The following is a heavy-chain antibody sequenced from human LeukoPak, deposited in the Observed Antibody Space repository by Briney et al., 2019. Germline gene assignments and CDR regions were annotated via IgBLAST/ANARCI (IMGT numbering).Heavy chain of an antibody. CDR1: GGSISSSRYY. J-gene: IGHJ4*02. D-gene: IGHD5-24*01. CDR2: IYYSGST. Sequence: SETLSLTCIVFGGSISSSRYYWGWIRQTPGKGLEWIGYIYYSGSTNYNPSLKSRVTISVDTSKNQFSLKLSSVTAADTAVYYCARASSRWLQVGFDYWGQGTLVTVSS. V-gene: IGHV4-61*05. CDR3: ARASSRWLQVGFDY.